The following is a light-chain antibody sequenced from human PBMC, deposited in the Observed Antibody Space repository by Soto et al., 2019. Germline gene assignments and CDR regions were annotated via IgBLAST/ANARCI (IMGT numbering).Light chain of an antibody. J-gene: IGKJ5*01. CDR1: QDVGRW. CDR3: QQADSFPIT. Sequence: DLQLTQSPSSVSASVGDRVTITCRASQDVGRWLSWYQQKPGTAPKLLIYATSTLQSGVPSRFSGSGSETEFTLSISGLQAEDFATYYCQQADSFPITFGQGTRLDIK. V-gene: IGKV1D-12*01. CDR2: ATS.